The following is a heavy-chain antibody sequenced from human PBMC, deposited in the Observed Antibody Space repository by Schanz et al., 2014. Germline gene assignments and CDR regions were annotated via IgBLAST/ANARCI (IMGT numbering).Heavy chain of an antibody. CDR2: ISPYNGNT. CDR3: ASSGAGYSSSWDFDY. Sequence: QVQLVQSGAEVKKPGASVKVSCKTSGYAFSDYGITWVRQAPGQGLQWMGWISPYNGNTNYAQKLQGRVTMTADTSTFTAYMDVSSLRSEDTAVYYCASSGAGYSSSWDFDYWGQGTLVTVSS. CDR1: GYAFSDYG. J-gene: IGHJ4*02. V-gene: IGHV1-18*01. D-gene: IGHD6-13*01.